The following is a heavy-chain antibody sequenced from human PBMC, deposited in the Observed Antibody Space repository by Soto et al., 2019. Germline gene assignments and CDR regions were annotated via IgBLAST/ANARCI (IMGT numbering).Heavy chain of an antibody. V-gene: IGHV4-34*01. CDR3: ARVLSRYDILTGYRRMNWFDP. D-gene: IGHD3-9*01. J-gene: IGHJ5*02. Sequence: PSETLSLTCAVYGGSFSGYYWSWIRQPPGKGLEWIGEINHSGSTNYNPSLKSRVTISVDTSKNQFSLKLSSVTAADTAVYYCARVLSRYDILTGYRRMNWFDPWGQGTLVTVSS. CDR1: GGSFSGYY. CDR2: INHSGST.